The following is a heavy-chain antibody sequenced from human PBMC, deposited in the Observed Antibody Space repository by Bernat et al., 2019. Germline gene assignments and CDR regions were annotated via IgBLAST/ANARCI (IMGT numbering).Heavy chain of an antibody. D-gene: IGHD1-1*01. V-gene: IGHV3-7*03. CDR1: GFTFSSYW. Sequence: EVQLVESGGDLVQPGGSLRLSCAASGFTFSSYWMSWVRQAPGKGLEWVANIKQDGSEKYYVDSVKGRFTISRDNAKNSVYLQMNTLRVEDTAVYYCARAWRETGTSTPPIDYWGQGTLVTVSS. CDR3: ARAWRETGTSTPPIDY. J-gene: IGHJ4*02. CDR2: IKQDGSEK.